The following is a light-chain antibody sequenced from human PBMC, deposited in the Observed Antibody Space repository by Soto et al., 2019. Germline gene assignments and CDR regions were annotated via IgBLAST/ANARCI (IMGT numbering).Light chain of an antibody. CDR2: NVN. V-gene: IGLV2-18*02. Sequence: QSALIQPPSVSGSPGQSVTISCTGTSSDVGSYDYVSWYQQHPGTVPKPMIYNVNTQPSGVPDRFSGSKSGNTASMTISGLQAEDEADYYCNSYTNSNTYVFGSGTKLTVL. J-gene: IGLJ1*01. CDR3: NSYTNSNTYV. CDR1: SSDVGSYDY.